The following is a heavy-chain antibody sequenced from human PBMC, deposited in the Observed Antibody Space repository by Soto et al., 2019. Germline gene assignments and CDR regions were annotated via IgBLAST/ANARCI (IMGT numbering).Heavy chain of an antibody. CDR3: ARDLPNDSSSWNREVAFDI. Sequence: GGSLRLSCAASGFTFSSYAMHWVRQAPGEGLEWVAVISYDGSNKYYADSVKGRFTISRDNSKNTLYLQMNSLRAEDTAVYYCARDLPNDSSSWNREVAFDIWGQGTMVTVSS. J-gene: IGHJ3*02. D-gene: IGHD6-13*01. V-gene: IGHV3-30-3*01. CDR2: ISYDGSNK. CDR1: GFTFSSYA.